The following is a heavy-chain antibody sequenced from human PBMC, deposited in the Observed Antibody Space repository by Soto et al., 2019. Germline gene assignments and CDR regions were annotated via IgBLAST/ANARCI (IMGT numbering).Heavy chain of an antibody. CDR1: GYTITSYG. D-gene: IGHD3-22*01. CDR2: ISAYNGNT. CDR3: ARDGNYYDSSGYYQATVDY. J-gene: IGHJ4*02. V-gene: IGHV1-18*01. Sequence: ASVKVSCKASGYTITSYGISWVRQDTGQGLEWMGWISAYNGNTNYAQKLQGRVTMTTDTSTSTAYMELRSLRSDDTAVYYCARDGNYYDSSGYYQATVDYWGQGTLVTVSS.